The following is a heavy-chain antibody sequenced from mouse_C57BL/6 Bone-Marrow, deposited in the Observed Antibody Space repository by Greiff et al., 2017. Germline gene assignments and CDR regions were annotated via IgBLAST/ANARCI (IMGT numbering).Heavy chain of an antibody. Sequence: EVKLMESGPELVKPGASVKIPCKASGYTFTDYNMDWVKQSHGKSLEWIGDINPNNGGTIYNQKFKGKATLTVDKSSSTAYMELRSLTSEDTAVYYCARVGGLEAWFAYWGQGTLVTVSA. CDR3: ARVGGLEAWFAY. V-gene: IGHV1-18*01. D-gene: IGHD2-4*01. J-gene: IGHJ3*01. CDR2: INPNNGGT. CDR1: GYTFTDYN.